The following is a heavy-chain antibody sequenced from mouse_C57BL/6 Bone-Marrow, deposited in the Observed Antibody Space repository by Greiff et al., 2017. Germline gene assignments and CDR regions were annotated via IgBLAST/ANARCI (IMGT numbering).Heavy chain of an antibody. CDR2: ISNGGGST. D-gene: IGHD1-1*01. CDR1: GFTFSDYY. Sequence: DVQLVESGGGLVQPGGSLKLSCAASGFTFSDYYMYWVRQTPEKRLEWVAYISNGGGSTYYPDTVKGRFTISRDNAKNTLYLQMSRLKSEDTAMYYCARHKDYGSSYDWYFDVWGTGTTVTVSS. CDR3: ARHKDYGSSYDWYFDV. V-gene: IGHV5-12*01. J-gene: IGHJ1*03.